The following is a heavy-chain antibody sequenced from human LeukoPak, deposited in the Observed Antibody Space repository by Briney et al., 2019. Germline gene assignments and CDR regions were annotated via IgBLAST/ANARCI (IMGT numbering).Heavy chain of an antibody. D-gene: IGHD3-10*02. V-gene: IGHV3-23*01. CDR3: AELGITMIGGV. CDR2: IRSSGGTT. CDR1: GFTFGNYA. J-gene: IGHJ6*04. Sequence: GGSLRLSCAASGFTFGNYAMSWVRQAPGKRLEWVSGIRSSGGTTYYADSVRGRFTISRDNTKNTLYLQMNSLRAEDTAVYYCAELGITMIGGVWGKGTTVTISS.